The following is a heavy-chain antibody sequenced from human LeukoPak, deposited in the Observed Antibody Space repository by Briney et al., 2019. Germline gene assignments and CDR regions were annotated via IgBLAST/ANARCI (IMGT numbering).Heavy chain of an antibody. CDR3: AKGGNDAFDI. Sequence: PGGSLRLSCAAPGFTFSSYGMHWVRQAPGKGLEWVAVISYDGSNKYYADSVKGRFTISRDNSKNTLYLQMNSLRAEDTAVYYCAKGGNDAFDIWGQGTMVTVSS. CDR1: GFTFSSYG. D-gene: IGHD2-15*01. CDR2: ISYDGSNK. J-gene: IGHJ3*02. V-gene: IGHV3-30*18.